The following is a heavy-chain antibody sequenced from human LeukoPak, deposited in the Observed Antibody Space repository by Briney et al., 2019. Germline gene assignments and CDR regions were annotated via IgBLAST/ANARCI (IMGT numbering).Heavy chain of an antibody. CDR3: ATTRLRGPDY. CDR2: IGSSSSYI. Sequence: GGSLRLSCAASGFTFSSYSMNWVRQAPGKGLEWVSSIGSSSSYIYYADSVKGRFTISRDNAKNSLYLQMNSLRAEDTAVYYCATTRLRGPDYWGQGTLVTVSS. D-gene: IGHD4-17*01. J-gene: IGHJ4*02. CDR1: GFTFSSYS. V-gene: IGHV3-21*01.